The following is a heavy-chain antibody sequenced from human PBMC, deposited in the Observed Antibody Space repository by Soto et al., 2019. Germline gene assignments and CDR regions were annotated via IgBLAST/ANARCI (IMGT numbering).Heavy chain of an antibody. CDR1: GFTFSSYG. CDR3: ARACPAAYSNLKRGHYYYYYYMDV. Sequence: PGGSLRLSCAASGFTFSSYGMHWVRQAPGKGLEWVAVIWYDGSNKYYADSVKGRFTISRDNSKNTLYLQMNSLRAEDTAVYYCARACPAAYSNLKRGHYYYYYYMDVWGKGTTVTVSS. V-gene: IGHV3-33*01. CDR2: IWYDGSNK. J-gene: IGHJ6*03. D-gene: IGHD4-4*01.